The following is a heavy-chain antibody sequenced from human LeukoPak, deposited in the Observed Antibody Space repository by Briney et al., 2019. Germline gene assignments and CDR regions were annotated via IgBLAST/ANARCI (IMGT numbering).Heavy chain of an antibody. J-gene: IGHJ4*02. V-gene: IGHV4-59*01. Sequence: PSETLSLTCTVSGGSISSYYWSWIRQPPGKGLEWIGYIYYSGSTNYNPSLKSRVTISVDTSKNQFSLKLSSVTAADTAVYYCARGMATLDYWAREPWSPSPQ. CDR3: ARGMATLDY. CDR2: IYYSGST. CDR1: GGSISSYY. D-gene: IGHD5-24*01.